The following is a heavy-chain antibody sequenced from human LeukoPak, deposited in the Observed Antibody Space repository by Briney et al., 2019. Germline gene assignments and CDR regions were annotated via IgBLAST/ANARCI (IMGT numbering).Heavy chain of an antibody. CDR2: MNPNSGST. D-gene: IGHD5-12*01. Sequence: ASVKVSCKASGYTFTSYDINWVRQATGQGLEWMGWMNPNSGSTGYAQKFQGRVTITRNTSIRTAYMELSGLRSEDTAVYYCARGRSTGYPYYFEYWGKGTLVTVSS. CDR1: GYTFTSYD. J-gene: IGHJ4*02. V-gene: IGHV1-8*03. CDR3: ARGRSTGYPYYFEY.